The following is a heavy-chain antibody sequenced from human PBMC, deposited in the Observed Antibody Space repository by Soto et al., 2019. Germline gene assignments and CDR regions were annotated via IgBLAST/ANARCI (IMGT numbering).Heavy chain of an antibody. V-gene: IGHV3-48*02. CDR3: ARDFSLQISQHYYGSGSYYMFDY. Sequence: EVQLVESGGGLVQPGGSLRLSCAASGFTFSSYSMNWVRQAPGKGLEWVSYISSSSSTIYYADSVKGRFTISRDNAKNSLYLQMNSLRDEDTAVYYCARDFSLQISQHYYGSGSYYMFDYWGQGTLVTVSS. D-gene: IGHD3-10*01. CDR2: ISSSSSTI. J-gene: IGHJ4*02. CDR1: GFTFSSYS.